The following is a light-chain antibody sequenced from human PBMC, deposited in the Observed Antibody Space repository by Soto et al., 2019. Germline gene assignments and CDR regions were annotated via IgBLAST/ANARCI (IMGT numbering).Light chain of an antibody. CDR2: DVS. V-gene: IGLV2-14*01. CDR3: SSYTSSSPYVV. J-gene: IGLJ2*01. Sequence: QSALTQPASVSGSPGQSITISCTGTSSDVGGYNYVSWYQQHPGKAPKLMIYDVSNRPSGVSNRFSGSKSGNTDSLTISGLKAEDEADYYCSSYTSSSPYVVFRGGAKLTVL. CDR1: SSDVGGYNY.